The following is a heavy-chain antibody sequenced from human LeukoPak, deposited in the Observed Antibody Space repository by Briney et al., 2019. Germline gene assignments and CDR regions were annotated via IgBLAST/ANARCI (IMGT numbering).Heavy chain of an antibody. D-gene: IGHD2-8*01. V-gene: IGHV3-48*02. J-gene: IGHJ4*02. CDR3: ARDRGTMLQT. CDR2: ISSSSSTI. Sequence: GGSLRLSCAASGFTVSSNYMSWVRQAPGKGLEWVSYISSSSSTIYYADSVKGRFTISRDNAKNSLYLQMNSLRDEDTAVYYCARDRGTMLQTWGQGTLVTVSS. CDR1: GFTVSSNY.